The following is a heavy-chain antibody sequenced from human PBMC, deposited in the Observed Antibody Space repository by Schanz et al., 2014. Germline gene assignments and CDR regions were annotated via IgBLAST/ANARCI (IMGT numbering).Heavy chain of an antibody. V-gene: IGHV1-2*02. CDR2: INPNSGAT. Sequence: QVQLVQSGREVKKPGASVKVSCKASGYTFTTYGISWVRQAPGQGLEWMGWINPNSGATSSAQKFQGRVTMTRDTSSRTVYMQLSSLTSDDTAIYYCARVTTGYDSWGQGTLVTVSS. D-gene: IGHD5-12*01. CDR1: GYTFTTYG. CDR3: ARVTTGYDS. J-gene: IGHJ4*02.